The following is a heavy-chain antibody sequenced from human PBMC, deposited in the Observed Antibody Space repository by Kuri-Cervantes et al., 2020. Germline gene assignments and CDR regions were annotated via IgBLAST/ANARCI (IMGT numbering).Heavy chain of an antibody. CDR3: AKESGDSGTYFNAFSHYDY. CDR1: GFTFSSYA. V-gene: IGHV3-23*01. Sequence: GESLKISCAASGFTFSSYAMSWVRQAPGKGLEWVSAISGSGGSTYYPDSVKGRFTIPRDNSKNTLYLQMNSLRAEDTAVYYCAKESGDSGTYFNAFSHYDYWGQGTLVTVSS. J-gene: IGHJ4*02. CDR2: ISGSGGST. D-gene: IGHD3-10*01.